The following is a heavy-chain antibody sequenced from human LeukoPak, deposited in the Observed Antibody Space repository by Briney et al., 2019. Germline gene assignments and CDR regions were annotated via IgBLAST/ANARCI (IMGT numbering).Heavy chain of an antibody. CDR2: IYYSGST. CDR1: GGSISSYY. D-gene: IGHD1-20*01. J-gene: IGHJ6*02. CDR3: ARALRARITGTTASVYGMDV. V-gene: IGHV4-59*01. Sequence: PSETLSLTCTVSGGSISSYYWSWIRQPPGKGLEWIVYIYYSGSTNYNPSLKSRVTISVDTSKNQFSLKLSSVTAADTAVYYCARALRARITGTTASVYGMDVWGQGTTVTVSS.